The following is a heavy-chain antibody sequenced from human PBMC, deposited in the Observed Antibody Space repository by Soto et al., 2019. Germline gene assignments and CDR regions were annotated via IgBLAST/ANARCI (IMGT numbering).Heavy chain of an antibody. V-gene: IGHV3-30-3*01. D-gene: IGHD2-2*01. J-gene: IGHJ6*02. CDR3: ARDLGYCISTSCSAYYYYGMDV. Sequence: PGGSLRLSCAASGFTFSSYAMHWVRQAPGKGLEWVAVISYDGSNKYYADSVKGRFTISRDNSKNTLYLQMNSLRAEDTAVYYCARDLGYCISTSCSAYYYYGMDVWGQGTTVTVSS. CDR2: ISYDGSNK. CDR1: GFTFSSYA.